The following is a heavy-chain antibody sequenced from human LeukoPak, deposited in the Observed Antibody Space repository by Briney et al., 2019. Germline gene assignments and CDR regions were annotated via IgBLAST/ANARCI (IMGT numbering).Heavy chain of an antibody. CDR3: AGRRDGYNPGTYYFDY. V-gene: IGHV4-4*07. D-gene: IGHD5-24*01. CDR2: IYGNGNT. CDR1: GGSISGHY. Sequence: PSETLSLTCTVSGGSISGHYWTWIRQPAGKELQWIGRIYGNGNTNLNPSLKSRVTMSVDTSKNQFFLKLTSVTAADTALYYCAGRRDGYNPGTYYFDYWGQGTLVTVSS. J-gene: IGHJ4*02.